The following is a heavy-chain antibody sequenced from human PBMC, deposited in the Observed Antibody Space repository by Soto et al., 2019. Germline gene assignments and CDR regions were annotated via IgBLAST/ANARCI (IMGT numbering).Heavy chain of an antibody. V-gene: IGHV4-30-4*01. CDR2: IYYSGST. J-gene: IGHJ6*02. Sequence: QVQLQESGPGLVKPSQTLSLTCTVSGGSISSGDYYWSWIRQPPGKGLEWIGYIYYSGSTYYNPSLXGRVXIXLDTSKNQFSLKLSSVTAADTAVYYCARASPVVTDVWGQGTTVTVSS. D-gene: IGHD5-18*01. CDR1: GGSISSGDYY. CDR3: ARASPVVTDV.